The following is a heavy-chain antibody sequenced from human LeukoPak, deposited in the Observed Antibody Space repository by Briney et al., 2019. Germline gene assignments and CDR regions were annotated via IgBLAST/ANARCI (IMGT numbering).Heavy chain of an antibody. D-gene: IGHD3-22*01. CDR1: GGSISTYY. CDR3: ASGNYYDSSGRFDY. V-gene: IGHV4-59*01. CDR2: IYYSGST. J-gene: IGHJ4*02. Sequence: SETLSLTCTVSGGSISTYYWNWIRQPPGKGLEWIGYIYYSGSTNYNPSLKSRVTISVDTSKNQFSLKLSSVTAADTAVYFCASGNYYDSSGRFDYWGQGTLVTVSS.